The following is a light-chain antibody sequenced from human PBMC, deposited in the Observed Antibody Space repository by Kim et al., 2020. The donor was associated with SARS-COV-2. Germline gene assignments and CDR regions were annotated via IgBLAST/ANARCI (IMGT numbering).Light chain of an antibody. CDR2: DAS. Sequence: VSPGERATRSCRASQSVSSYLAWYQQKPGQAPRLLIYDASKRATGIPARFSGSGSGTDFTLTISSLEPEDFAVYYCQQRSNWQYTFGQGTKVDIK. CDR1: QSVSSY. J-gene: IGKJ2*01. CDR3: QQRSNWQYT. V-gene: IGKV3-11*01.